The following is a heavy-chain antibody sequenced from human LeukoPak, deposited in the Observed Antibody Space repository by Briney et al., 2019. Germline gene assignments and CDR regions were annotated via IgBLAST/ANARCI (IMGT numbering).Heavy chain of an antibody. Sequence: PSETLSLTCTVSGGSISSSSYYWGWIRQPPGKGLEWIGSIYYSGSTYYNPSLKSRVTISVDTSKNQFSLKLSSVTAADTAVYYCARDPSPPPGRFKAGSPFQHWGQGTLVTVSS. V-gene: IGHV4-39*07. D-gene: IGHD3-10*01. CDR2: IYYSGST. J-gene: IGHJ1*01. CDR1: GGSISSSSYY. CDR3: ARDPSPPPGRFKAGSPFQH.